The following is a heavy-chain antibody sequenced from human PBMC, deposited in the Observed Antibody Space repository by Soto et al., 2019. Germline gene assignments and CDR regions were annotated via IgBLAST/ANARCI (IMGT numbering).Heavy chain of an antibody. D-gene: IGHD3-22*01. CDR2: IIPIFGTA. CDR1: GGTFSSYA. Sequence: ASVKVSCKASGGTFSSYAISWVRQAPGQGLEWMGGIIPIFGTANYAQKFQGRVTITADESTSTAYMELSSLRSEDTAVYYCARVRYYYDSSGYDYYYYGMDVWGQGTTVTISS. V-gene: IGHV1-69*13. CDR3: ARVRYYYDSSGYDYYYYGMDV. J-gene: IGHJ6*02.